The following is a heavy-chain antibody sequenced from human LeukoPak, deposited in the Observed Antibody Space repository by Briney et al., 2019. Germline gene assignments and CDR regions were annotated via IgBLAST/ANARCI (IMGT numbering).Heavy chain of an antibody. D-gene: IGHD6-19*01. CDR3: ARFPRTGYSSGWYGGYFDY. CDR1: GGSISSYY. CDR2: IYYSGST. V-gene: IGHV4-59*01. J-gene: IGHJ4*02. Sequence: SETLSLTCTVSGGSISSYYWNWIRQPPGKGLGWIGYIYYSGSTDYNPSLKSRVTISVDTSKNQFSLNLSSVTAADTAVYYCARFPRTGYSSGWYGGYFDYWGQGTLVTVSS.